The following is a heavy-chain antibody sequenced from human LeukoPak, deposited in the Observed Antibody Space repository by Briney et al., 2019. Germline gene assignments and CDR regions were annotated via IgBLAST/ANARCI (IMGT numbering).Heavy chain of an antibody. J-gene: IGHJ4*02. CDR1: GGSISSYY. CDR3: ARGYYYGSSGYYIDF. CDR2: MYYSGST. V-gene: IGHV4-59*01. Sequence: SETLSLTCTVSGGSISSYYWSWIRQPPGKGLEWIGYMYYSGSTNYNPSLKSRVTISVDTSKNQFSLKLSSVTAADTAVYYDARGYYYGSSGYYIDFWGQGTLVTASS. D-gene: IGHD3-22*01.